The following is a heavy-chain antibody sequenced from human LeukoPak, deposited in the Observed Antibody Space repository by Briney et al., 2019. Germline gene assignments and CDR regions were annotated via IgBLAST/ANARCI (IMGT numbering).Heavy chain of an antibody. V-gene: IGHV4-34*01. Sequence: PSETLSLTCAVYGGPFSGYYWSWIRQPPGKGLEWIGEINHSGSTNYNPSLKSRVTISVDTSKNQFSLKLSSVTAADTAVYYCARLSSSWYYDAFDIWGQGTMVTVSS. J-gene: IGHJ3*02. D-gene: IGHD6-13*01. CDR1: GGPFSGYY. CDR3: ARLSSSWYYDAFDI. CDR2: INHSGST.